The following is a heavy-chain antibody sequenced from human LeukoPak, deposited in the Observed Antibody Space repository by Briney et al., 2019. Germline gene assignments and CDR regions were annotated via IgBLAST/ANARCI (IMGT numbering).Heavy chain of an antibody. J-gene: IGHJ6*02. CDR1: GFTFSSYG. CDR3: AKGDYDILTGYYRHHYYYYGMDV. D-gene: IGHD3-9*01. V-gene: IGHV3-23*01. CDR2: IGGRDGST. Sequence: GGSLRLSCAASGFTFSSYGMSWVRQAPGKGLEWVSAIGGRDGSTYYADSVKGRFTISRDNSKNTLYVQMNSLRAEDTAVYYCAKGDYDILTGYYRHHYYYYGMDVWGQGTTVTVSS.